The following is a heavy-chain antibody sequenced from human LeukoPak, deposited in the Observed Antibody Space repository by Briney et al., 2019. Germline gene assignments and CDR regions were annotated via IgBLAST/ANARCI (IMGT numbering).Heavy chain of an antibody. CDR2: INPSGGST. J-gene: IGHJ4*02. V-gene: IGHV1-46*01. CDR1: GYTFTSYY. CDR3: AREGPNDYVWGSYRSAYFDY. D-gene: IGHD3-16*02. Sequence: ASVKVSCRASGYTFTSYYMHWVRQAPGQGLEWMGIINPSGGSTSYAQKFQGRVTMTRDTSTSTVYMELSSLRSEDTAVYYCAREGPNDYVWGSYRSAYFDYWGQGTLVTVSS.